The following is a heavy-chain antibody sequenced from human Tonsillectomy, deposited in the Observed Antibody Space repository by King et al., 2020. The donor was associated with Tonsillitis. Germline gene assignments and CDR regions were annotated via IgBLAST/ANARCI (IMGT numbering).Heavy chain of an antibody. CDR1: GFTFGDYA. CDR3: TRVYDIWRGGLDPMDV. Sequence: DVQLVESGGGLAQPGRSLRLSCTASGFTFGDYAMSWFRQAPGKGLEWVGFIRSKASGGTKEHAASVKGRFTISRDDSKSIAYLQMNSLKTEDTAVYYCTRVYDIWRGGLDPMDVWGQGTTVTVSS. D-gene: IGHD3-9*01. V-gene: IGHV3-49*03. CDR2: IRSKASGGTK. J-gene: IGHJ6*02.